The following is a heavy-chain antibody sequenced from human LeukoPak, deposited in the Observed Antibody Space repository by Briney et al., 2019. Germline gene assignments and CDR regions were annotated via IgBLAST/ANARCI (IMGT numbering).Heavy chain of an antibody. CDR2: INVGNGNT. CDR1: GYSFTTYS. V-gene: IGHV1-3*01. J-gene: IGHJ4*02. CDR3: ARDLIVYGSGSYFDY. D-gene: IGHD3-10*01. Sequence: ASVKFSCKTSGYSFTTYSIHWVRQAPGQGLEWIAWINVGNGNTKYSQNFQGRLTITTDTSASTAYMELSSLRSEDTALYFCARDLIVYGSGSYFDYWGQGTLVTVSS.